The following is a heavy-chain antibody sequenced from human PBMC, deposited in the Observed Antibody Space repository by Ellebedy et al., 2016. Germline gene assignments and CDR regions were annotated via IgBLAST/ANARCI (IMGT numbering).Heavy chain of an antibody. Sequence: GGSLRLSCVVSGFTFTSLAMSWVRQPPGKGLEWVASISESGDWTDYADSVKGQYTISRENSKSTLFLQMNSLRVDDTAVYYCARLRPVAGTGGYWGQGTLVTVSS. D-gene: IGHD6-19*01. CDR2: ISESGDWT. CDR3: ARLRPVAGTGGY. CDR1: GFTFTSLA. V-gene: IGHV3-23*01. J-gene: IGHJ4*02.